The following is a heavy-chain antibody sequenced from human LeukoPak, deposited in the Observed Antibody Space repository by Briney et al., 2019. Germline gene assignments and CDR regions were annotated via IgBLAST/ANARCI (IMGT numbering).Heavy chain of an antibody. CDR1: GFTFSSYA. Sequence: GGSLRLSCTASGFTFSSYAMHWVRQAPGKGLEWVAVISYDGSNKYYADSVKGRFTISRDNSKNTLYLQMNSLRAEDTAVYYCARDSANSGYDPVDYWGQGTLVTVSS. CDR3: ARDSANSGYDPVDY. CDR2: ISYDGSNK. D-gene: IGHD5-12*01. V-gene: IGHV3-30-3*01. J-gene: IGHJ4*02.